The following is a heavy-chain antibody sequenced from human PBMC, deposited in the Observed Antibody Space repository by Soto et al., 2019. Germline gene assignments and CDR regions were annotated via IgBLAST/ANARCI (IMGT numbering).Heavy chain of an antibody. CDR1: GYTFSNFW. CDR3: ARSPRSSPYFDY. V-gene: IGHV5-51*01. Sequence: GESLKISCQCSGYTFSNFWIGWVRQLPGKGLEWMGIIYPGDHETRYSPSFHGKVTISADKSINTAYLQWNSLEASDTAFYFCARSPRSSPYFDYWGQGALVTAPQ. J-gene: IGHJ4*02. D-gene: IGHD6-13*01. CDR2: IYPGDHET.